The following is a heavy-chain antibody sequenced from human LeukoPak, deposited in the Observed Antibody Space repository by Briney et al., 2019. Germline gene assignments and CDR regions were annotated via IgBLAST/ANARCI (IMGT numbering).Heavy chain of an antibody. V-gene: IGHV4-34*01. D-gene: IGHD2-2*01. J-gene: IGHJ5*02. CDR1: GGSFSGYY. CDR2: INHSGST. CDR3: ARGWLGYCSSTSCYRGFDP. Sequence: SETLSLTCAVYGGSFSGYYRSWIRQPPGKGLEWIGEINHSGSTNYNPSLKSRVTISVDTSKNQFSLKLSSVTAADTAVYYCARGWLGYCSSTSCYRGFDPWGQGTLVTVSS.